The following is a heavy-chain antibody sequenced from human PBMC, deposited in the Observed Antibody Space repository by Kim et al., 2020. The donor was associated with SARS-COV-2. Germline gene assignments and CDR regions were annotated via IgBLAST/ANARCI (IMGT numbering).Heavy chain of an antibody. CDR2: IYYSGST. CDR1: GGSISSGGYY. D-gene: IGHD3-3*01. CDR3: ARGGTIFGVVMSPFDY. Sequence: SETLSLTCTVSGGSISSGGYYWSWIRQHPGKGLEWIGYIYYSGSTYYNPSPKSRVAISVDTSKNQFSLKLSSVTAADTAVYYCARGGTIFGVVMSPFDYWGQGTLVTVSS. V-gene: IGHV4-31*03. J-gene: IGHJ4*02.